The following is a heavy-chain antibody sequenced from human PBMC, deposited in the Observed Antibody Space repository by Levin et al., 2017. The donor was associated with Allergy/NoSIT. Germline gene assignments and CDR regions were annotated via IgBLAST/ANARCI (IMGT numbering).Heavy chain of an antibody. D-gene: IGHD4/OR15-4a*01. CDR1: GFTLSDYW. CDR2: INSDGTST. J-gene: IGHJ6*02. V-gene: IGHV3-74*01. Sequence: GGSLRLSCAASGFTLSDYWMHWVRQAPGKGLVWVSRINSDGTSTNYADSVKGRFTISRDNAKNTLYLQMSSLRAEDTAVYNCTRVPRGTMVLNYGMDVWGQGTTVTVSS. CDR3: TRVPRGTMVLNYGMDV.